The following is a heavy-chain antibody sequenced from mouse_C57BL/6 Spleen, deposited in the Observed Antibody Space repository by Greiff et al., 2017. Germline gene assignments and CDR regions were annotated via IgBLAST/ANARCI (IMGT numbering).Heavy chain of an antibody. CDR3: ARRNANWVYFDY. V-gene: IGHV1-78*01. D-gene: IGHD4-1*01. CDR1: GYTFTDHT. J-gene: IGHJ2*01. Sequence: VKLQQSDAELVQPGASVKISCQVSGYTFTDHTIYWMKQRPEQGLEWIGYIYTSDGSTKYNEKFKGQGTLTADKSSSTAYMQLNSRTSEDSAVYFCARRNANWVYFDYGGQGTTLTVSS. CDR2: IYTSDGST.